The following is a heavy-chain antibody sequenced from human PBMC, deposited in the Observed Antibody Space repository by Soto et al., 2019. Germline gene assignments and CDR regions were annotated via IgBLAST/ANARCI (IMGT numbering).Heavy chain of an antibody. Sequence: QLQLRESGPGLVKPSETLSLTCTVSGGSIGYSNYYWGWIRQPPGKALEWIGTIYYSGSTYYNPSLKSRVTMSVDTSKSQISLQLTSVAAADTAVSYCAKLVVPTSSWFDPWGQGTLVTVSS. D-gene: IGHD2-21*01. CDR2: IYYSGST. J-gene: IGHJ5*02. CDR1: GGSIGYSNYY. V-gene: IGHV4-39*01. CDR3: AKLVVPTSSWFDP.